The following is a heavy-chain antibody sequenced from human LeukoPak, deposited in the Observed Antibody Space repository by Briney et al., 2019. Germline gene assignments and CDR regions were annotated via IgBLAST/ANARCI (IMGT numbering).Heavy chain of an antibody. CDR2: INPSGGST. D-gene: IGHD3-10*01. Sequence: ASVKVSCKASGYTFTGYYMHWVRQAPGQGLEWMGIINPSGGSTSYAQKFQGRVTMTRDTSTSTVYMELSSLRSEDTAVYYCAREGLRITMVRGVPDYWGQGTLVTVSS. J-gene: IGHJ4*02. V-gene: IGHV1-46*01. CDR3: AREGLRITMVRGVPDY. CDR1: GYTFTGYY.